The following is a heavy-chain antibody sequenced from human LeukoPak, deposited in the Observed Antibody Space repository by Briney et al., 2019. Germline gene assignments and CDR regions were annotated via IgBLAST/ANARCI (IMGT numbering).Heavy chain of an antibody. CDR1: GYTFTGYY. CDR3: ARRAHEQLAAFDI. D-gene: IGHD6-6*01. CDR2: INPNSGGT. J-gene: IGHJ3*02. V-gene: IGHV1-2*02. Sequence: ASVKVSCKASGYTFTGYYMHWVRQAPGQGLEWMGWINPNSGGTNYAQKFQGRVTMTRDTSISTAYMELSRLRSDDTAVYYCARRAHEQLAAFDIWGQGTMVTVSS.